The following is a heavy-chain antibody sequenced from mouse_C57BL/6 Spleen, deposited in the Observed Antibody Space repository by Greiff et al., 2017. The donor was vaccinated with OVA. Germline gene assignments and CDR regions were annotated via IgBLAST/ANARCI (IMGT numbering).Heavy chain of an antibody. CDR2: LWGGGST. CDR3: ASGNGYSWFAY. J-gene: IGHJ3*01. Sequence: QVQLKESGPGLVAPSQSLSITCTVSGFSLTSYGVDWVRQSPGKGLEWLGVLWGGGSTNYNSAPKSRLSISKDNSKSQVFFKMNSLQTDDTAMYYCASGNGYSWFAYWGQGTLVTVSA. D-gene: IGHD2-3*01. V-gene: IGHV2-6*01. CDR1: GFSLTSYG.